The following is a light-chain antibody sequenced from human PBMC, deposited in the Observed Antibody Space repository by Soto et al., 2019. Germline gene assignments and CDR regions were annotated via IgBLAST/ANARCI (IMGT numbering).Light chain of an antibody. J-gene: IGKJ1*01. CDR3: QQYGGSPWT. Sequence: EIVLTQSPGTLSLSPGSRSTLPCMASQSVSNKYLAWYQQKHGQAPRVLIYGASSRAPGIPDRFSGRVSGTDFTITITRLETEDCAVYYCQQYGGSPWTFGQGTKVDIK. V-gene: IGKV3-20*01. CDR1: QSVSNKY. CDR2: GAS.